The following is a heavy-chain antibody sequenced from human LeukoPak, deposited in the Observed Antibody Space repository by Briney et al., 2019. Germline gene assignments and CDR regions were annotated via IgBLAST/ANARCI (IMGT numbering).Heavy chain of an antibody. CDR2: INSDGSST. D-gene: IGHD3-22*01. CDR1: GFTFSNYW. CDR3: ARVLSGSWDWFDP. J-gene: IGHJ5*02. V-gene: IGHV3-74*01. Sequence: GGSLRLSCAASGFTFSNYWMHWVRQAPGKGLVWVSRINSDGSSTSYADSVKGRFTISRDNAKNTVYLQMNSLRAEDTAVYYCARVLSGSWDWFDPWGQGTLVTVSS.